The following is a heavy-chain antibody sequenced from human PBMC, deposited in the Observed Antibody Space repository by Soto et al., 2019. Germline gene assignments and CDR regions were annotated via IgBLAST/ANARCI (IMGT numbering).Heavy chain of an antibody. V-gene: IGHV1-18*01. CDR1: GYIFTKYG. Sequence: QVQVVQSGPELKKPGASVKVSCKAQGYIFTKYGIGWVRQAPGHGREWMGLINVYNGDRKVAQKFQDRVSMTTDTATETAYMELKSLRSGDTAVYYCARLQLGGDRMLNWFDPWGQGTLVTVSS. J-gene: IGHJ5*02. CDR2: INVYNGDR. CDR3: ARLQLGGDRMLNWFDP. D-gene: IGHD2-21*02.